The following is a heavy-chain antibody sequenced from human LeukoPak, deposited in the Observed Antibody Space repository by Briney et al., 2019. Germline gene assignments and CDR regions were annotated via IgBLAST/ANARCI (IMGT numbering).Heavy chain of an antibody. J-gene: IGHJ4*02. V-gene: IGHV3-30*04. Sequence: GGSLRLSCTASGVIVSNYDMHWVRRPPGRGLEWVAVISFDGTNKYYGDSVEGRFSVSRDNSKNTLYLQMNSLRPDDMAMYYCATDFGDYETIDYWGQGTLVTVSS. D-gene: IGHD4-17*01. CDR3: ATDFGDYETIDY. CDR2: ISFDGTNK. CDR1: GVIVSNYD.